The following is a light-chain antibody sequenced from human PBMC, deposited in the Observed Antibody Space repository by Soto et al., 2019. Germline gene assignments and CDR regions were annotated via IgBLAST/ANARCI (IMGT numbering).Light chain of an antibody. CDR2: AAS. J-gene: IGKJ5*01. V-gene: IGKV1-39*01. Sequence: DIHMTQSPSSLSASVGDRVTITCRASQSISSYLNWYQQKPGKAPKLLIFAASSLQSGVPSRFSGSGSGTDFTLTVSSLQPEDFATYYCQQSYTSRITFGLGTRLEIK. CDR3: QQSYTSRIT. CDR1: QSISSY.